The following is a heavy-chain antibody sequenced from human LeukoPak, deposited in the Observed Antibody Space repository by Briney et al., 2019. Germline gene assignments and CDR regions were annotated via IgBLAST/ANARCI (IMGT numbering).Heavy chain of an antibody. CDR3: ARVTAGYYTL. V-gene: IGHV4-59*12. CDR1: GGSISSYY. Sequence: PSETLSLTCTVSGGSISSYYWSWIRQPPGKGLEWIGYIYYSGSTNYNPSLKSRVTMSVDTSKNQFSLKLSSVTAADTAVYYCARVTAGYYTLWGQGTLVTVSS. J-gene: IGHJ4*02. CDR2: IYYSGST. D-gene: IGHD3-3*01.